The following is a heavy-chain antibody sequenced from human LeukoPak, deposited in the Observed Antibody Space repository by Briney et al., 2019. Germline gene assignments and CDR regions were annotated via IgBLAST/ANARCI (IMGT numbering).Heavy chain of an antibody. D-gene: IGHD7-27*01. Sequence: GGSLRLSCAAPGFTFNVLWLTWVRQAPGKGLEWVANINPDGTVPSYVDSVKGRFTISRDNANNSLYLQMNSLRPEDTALYYCVKGNWGDYWGQGALVTVSS. CDR2: INPDGTVP. CDR1: GFTFNVLW. J-gene: IGHJ4*02. CDR3: VKGNWGDY. V-gene: IGHV3-7*01.